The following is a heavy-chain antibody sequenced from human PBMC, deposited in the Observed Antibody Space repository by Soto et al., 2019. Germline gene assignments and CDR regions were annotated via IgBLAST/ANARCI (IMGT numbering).Heavy chain of an antibody. J-gene: IGHJ5*02. Sequence: QVQLVQSGAEVKKPGASVKVSCKAFGHTFTSYGVSWVRQAPGQGLEWMGWISAYNGNTNYAQKVQDRVTMTTDTSTNTAYMELRTLRSDDTAIYYCARDRRHSPAGWFDPWGQGTLVTVSS. D-gene: IGHD2-15*01. CDR1: GHTFTSYG. CDR3: ARDRRHSPAGWFDP. CDR2: ISAYNGNT. V-gene: IGHV1-18*01.